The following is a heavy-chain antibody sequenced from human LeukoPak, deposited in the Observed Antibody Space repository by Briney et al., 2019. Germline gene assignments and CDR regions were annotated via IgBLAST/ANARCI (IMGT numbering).Heavy chain of an antibody. CDR1: GFTFGDHA. CDR3: TRGPIPRWLYYGMGV. V-gene: IGHV3-49*04. CDR2: IRSKAYGGTT. Sequence: PGGSLRLSCTASGFTFGDHAMSWVRRAPGKGLEWVGFIRSKAYGGTTEYAASVKGRFTISRDDSKSIAYLQMNSLKTEDTAVYYCTRGPIPRWLYYGMGVWGQGTTVTVSS. J-gene: IGHJ6*02. D-gene: IGHD5-18*01.